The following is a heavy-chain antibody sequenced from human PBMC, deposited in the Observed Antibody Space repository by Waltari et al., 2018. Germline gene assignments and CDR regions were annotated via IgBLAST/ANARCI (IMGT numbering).Heavy chain of an antibody. CDR1: GGSISSSPYY. CDR3: ARHWKKSGYRFDP. Sequence: QLQLQESGPGLVKPSETLSLTCTVSGGSISSSPYYWGWIRQSPGKGLEWIGNIYYTGSTYYNPTLKGRVTISGDMSKNQFSLKLSSVTAADTAVYYCARHWKKSGYRFDPWGRGTLVTVSS. CDR2: IYYTGST. V-gene: IGHV4-39*01. J-gene: IGHJ5*02. D-gene: IGHD5-12*01.